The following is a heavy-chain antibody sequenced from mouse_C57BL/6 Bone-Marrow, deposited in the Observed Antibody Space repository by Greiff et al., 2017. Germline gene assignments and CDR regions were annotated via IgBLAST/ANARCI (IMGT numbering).Heavy chain of an antibody. CDR2: IDPSDSYT. CDR3: SPYYGSSYWYFEV. V-gene: IGHV1-69*01. CDR1: GYTFTSYW. J-gene: IGHJ1*03. D-gene: IGHD1-1*01. Sequence: VQLQQPGAELVMPGASVKLSCKASGYTFTSYWMHWVKQRPGQGLEWIGEIDPSDSYTNYNQKFKGKSTLTVDKSSSTAYMQRSSLTSEDSAVYYWSPYYGSSYWYFEVWGTGTTVTVSS.